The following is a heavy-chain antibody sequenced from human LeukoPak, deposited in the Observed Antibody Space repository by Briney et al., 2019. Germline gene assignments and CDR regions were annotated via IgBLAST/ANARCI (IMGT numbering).Heavy chain of an antibody. Sequence: SQTLSLTCTVSGGSISSGSYCWSWIRQPPGKGLEWIGHIHYSGTTNYNPSLKSRVTISVDTSKNQFSLKLSSVTAADTAVYFCARVSWSPGTSYYYMDVWGKGTTVTVSS. V-gene: IGHV4-61*01. CDR1: GGSISSGSYC. D-gene: IGHD1-1*01. CDR3: ARVSWSPGTSYYYMDV. CDR2: IHYSGTT. J-gene: IGHJ6*03.